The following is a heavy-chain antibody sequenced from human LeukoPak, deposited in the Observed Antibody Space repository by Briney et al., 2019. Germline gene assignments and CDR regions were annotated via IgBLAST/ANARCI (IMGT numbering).Heavy chain of an antibody. J-gene: IGHJ4*02. V-gene: IGHV3-23*01. D-gene: IGHD6-19*01. CDR2: ISSTGGST. CDR3: AKEISVAGSPLGY. CDR1: GYTFSSYP. Sequence: GGSLRLSCAASGYTFSSYPMGGLRQAPGKGLEWVSTISSTGGSTYYADSVEGRFTVSRDNSKNTLYLQMNSLRAEDTAVYYCAKEISVAGSPLGYWGQGTLVTVSS.